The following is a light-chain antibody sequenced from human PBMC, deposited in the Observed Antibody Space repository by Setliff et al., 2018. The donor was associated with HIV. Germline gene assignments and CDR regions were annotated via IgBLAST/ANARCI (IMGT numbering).Light chain of an antibody. CDR2: YDS. Sequence: SYELTQPPSVSVAPGKTARITCGGNNVGSKSVHWYQQKPGQAPILVIYYDSDRPSGIPERFSGSNSGNTATLTISRVEDGDEADYYCQVWDSSSDHRVFGTGTKVTVL. CDR1: NVGSKS. J-gene: IGLJ1*01. CDR3: QVWDSSSDHRV. V-gene: IGLV3-21*04.